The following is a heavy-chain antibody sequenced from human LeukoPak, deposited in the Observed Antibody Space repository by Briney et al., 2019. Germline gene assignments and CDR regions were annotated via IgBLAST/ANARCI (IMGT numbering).Heavy chain of an antibody. CDR1: GYCFQDYW. Sequence: GASLKISCMGAGYCFQDYWIGCVRQMRGERAEIVESNFTHDSDTKYSLSFEGQVTISVDKFISTAYVQWGSLRVSDTAIYYCAKFGIRGCSSSTRCYTSFFYYGMDVWGQGTTVTVSS. V-gene: IGHV5-51*01. CDR2: NFTHDSDT. J-gene: IGHJ6*02. CDR3: AKFGIRGCSSSTRCYTSFFYYGMDV. D-gene: IGHD2-2*02.